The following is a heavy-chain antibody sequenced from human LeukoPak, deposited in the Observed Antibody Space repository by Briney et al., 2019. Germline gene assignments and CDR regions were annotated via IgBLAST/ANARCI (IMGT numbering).Heavy chain of an antibody. J-gene: IGHJ4*02. V-gene: IGHV3-20*04. CDR3: ARGPTYYYDSSGYWSFDY. D-gene: IGHD3-22*01. CDR2: INWNGGST. Sequence: PGGFLRLSCAASGFTFDDYGMSWVRQAPGKGLEWVSGINWNGGSTGYADSVKGRFTISRDNAKNSLYLQMNSLRAEDTALYYCARGPTYYYDSSGYWSFDYWGQGTLVTVSS. CDR1: GFTFDDYG.